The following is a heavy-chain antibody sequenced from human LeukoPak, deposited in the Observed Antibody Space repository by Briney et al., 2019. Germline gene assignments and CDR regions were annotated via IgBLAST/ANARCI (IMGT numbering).Heavy chain of an antibody. CDR1: GYSISSGYY. D-gene: IGHD6-19*01. V-gene: IGHV4-38-2*02. J-gene: IGHJ5*02. Sequence: PSETLSLTCTVSGYSISSGYYWGWIRQPPGKGLEWIGYIYYSGSTNYNPSLKSRVTISVDTSKNQFSLKLSSVTAADTAVYYCARDSGGWYRWFDPWGQGTLVTVSS. CDR3: ARDSGGWYRWFDP. CDR2: IYYSGST.